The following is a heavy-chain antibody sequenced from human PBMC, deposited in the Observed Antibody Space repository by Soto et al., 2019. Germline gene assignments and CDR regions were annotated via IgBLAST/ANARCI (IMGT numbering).Heavy chain of an antibody. J-gene: IGHJ6*02. D-gene: IGHD2-2*01. V-gene: IGHV1-69*01. CDR3: ARSQGSSTSLEIYYYYYYGMDV. CDR1: GGTFSSYA. Sequence: QVQLVQSGAEVKKPGSSVKVSCKASGGTFSSYAISWVRQAPGQGLEWMGGIIPISGTANYAQKVQGRVTITADESTSTAYMELCSLRSEDTAVYYCARSQGSSTSLEIYYYYYYGMDVWGQGTTVTVSS. CDR2: IIPISGTA.